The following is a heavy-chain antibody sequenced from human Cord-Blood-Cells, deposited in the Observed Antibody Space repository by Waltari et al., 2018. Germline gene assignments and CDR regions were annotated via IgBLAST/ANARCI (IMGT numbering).Heavy chain of an antibody. J-gene: IGHJ4*02. CDR3: AKSFDATGDDY. D-gene: IGHD1-1*01. Sequence: QVQLVESGGGVVQLGRSLRLPCVASGFHIRSYALPWARQAPGKVLEWVAVISYDGSNKYYADSVKGRFTISRDNSKNTLYLQMNSLRAEDTAVYYCAKSFDATGDDYWGQGTLVTVSS. CDR2: ISYDGSNK. V-gene: IGHV3-30*18. CDR1: GFHIRSYA.